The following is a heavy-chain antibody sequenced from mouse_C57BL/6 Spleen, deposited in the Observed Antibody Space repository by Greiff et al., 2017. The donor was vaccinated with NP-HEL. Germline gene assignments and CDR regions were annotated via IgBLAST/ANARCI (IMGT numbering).Heavy chain of an antibody. Sequence: VQLKESGGGLVKPGGSLKLSCAASGFTFSDYGMHWVRQAPEKGLEWVAYISSGSSTIYYADTVKGRFTISRDNAKNTLFLQMTSLRSEDTAMYYCASGYYYYYAMDYWGQGTSVTVSS. J-gene: IGHJ4*01. CDR1: GFTFSDYG. V-gene: IGHV5-17*01. CDR2: ISSGSSTI. D-gene: IGHD2-3*01. CDR3: ASGYYYYYAMDY.